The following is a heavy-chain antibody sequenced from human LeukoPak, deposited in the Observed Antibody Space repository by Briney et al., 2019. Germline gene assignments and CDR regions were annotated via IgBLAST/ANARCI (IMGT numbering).Heavy chain of an antibody. V-gene: IGHV3-30*18. J-gene: IGHJ4*02. D-gene: IGHD1-26*01. CDR2: ISYDGSNK. Sequence: PGGSLRLSCAASGFTFSSYGMHWVRQAPGKGLEWVAVISYDGSNKYYADSVKGRFTISRDNSKNTLYLQMNSLRAEDTAVYYCAKGGDRYSGSYFGYYFDYWGQGTLVTVSS. CDR3: AKGGDRYSGSYFGYYFDY. CDR1: GFTFSSYG.